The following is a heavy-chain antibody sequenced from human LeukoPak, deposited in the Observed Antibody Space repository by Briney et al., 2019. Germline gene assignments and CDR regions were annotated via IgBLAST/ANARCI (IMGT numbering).Heavy chain of an antibody. CDR1: GGSISSYY. J-gene: IGHJ4*02. D-gene: IGHD2-15*01. Sequence: SETLSLTCTVSGGSISSYYWSWIRQPPGKGLEWIGYIYYSGSTNSNPSLKSRVTISVDTSKNQFSLKLSSVTAADAAVYYCARVGSVVAAYFDYWGQGTLVTVSS. CDR2: IYYSGST. CDR3: ARVGSVVAAYFDY. V-gene: IGHV4-59*12.